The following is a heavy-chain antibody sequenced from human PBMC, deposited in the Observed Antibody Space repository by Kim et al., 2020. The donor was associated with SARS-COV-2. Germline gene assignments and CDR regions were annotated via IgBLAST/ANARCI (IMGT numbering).Heavy chain of an antibody. D-gene: IGHD3-10*01. V-gene: IGHV3-30*02. CDR3: AKGFYYGSGSPDY. J-gene: IGHJ4*02. Sequence: ATPVKGPFTISRDNSNNTLSLLMNSLRAEDPAVYYCAKGFYYGSGSPDYWGQGTLVTVSS.